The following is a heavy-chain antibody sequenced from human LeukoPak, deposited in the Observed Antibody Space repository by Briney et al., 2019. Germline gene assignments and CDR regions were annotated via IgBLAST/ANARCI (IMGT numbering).Heavy chain of an antibody. CDR2: INHSGST. V-gene: IGHV4-34*01. CDR1: GGSFSGYY. Sequence: SETLSLTCAVYGGSFSGYYWSWIRQPPGKGLEWIGEINHSGSTNYNPSLKSRVTISVDTSKNQFSLKLSSVTAADTAVYYCARGRSAAAGTFEFDPWGQGALVTVSS. D-gene: IGHD6-13*01. J-gene: IGHJ5*02. CDR3: ARGRSAAAGTFEFDP.